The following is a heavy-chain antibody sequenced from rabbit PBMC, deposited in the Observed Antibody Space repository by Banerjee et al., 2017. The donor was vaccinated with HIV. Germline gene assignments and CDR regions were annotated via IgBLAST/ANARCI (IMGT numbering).Heavy chain of an antibody. CDR1: GFSFSSRYW. V-gene: IGHV1S45*01. Sequence: QEQLEESGGDLVKPEGSLTLTCTASGFSFSSRYWICWVSQAPGKGLEWIGCMNAGTSGSTYYARWAKGRFTISSHNAQNTVSLQLNSLTAADTATYFCARGVDGSGCYGLWGPGTLVTVS. J-gene: IGHJ4*01. CDR2: MNAGTSGST. CDR3: ARGVDGSGCYGL. D-gene: IGHD1-1*01.